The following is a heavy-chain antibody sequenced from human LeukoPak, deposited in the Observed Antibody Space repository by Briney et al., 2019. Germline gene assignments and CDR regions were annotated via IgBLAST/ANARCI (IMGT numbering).Heavy chain of an antibody. J-gene: IGHJ4*02. CDR3: ARHAPLPPRDGYNYPRFDY. CDR2: IYYSGST. D-gene: IGHD5-24*01. Sequence: SQTLSLTCTVSGGSISSGDYYWSWIRQPPGKGLEWIGYIYYSGSTNYNPSLKSRVTISVDTSKNQFSLKLSSVTAADTAAYYCARHAPLPPRDGYNYPRFDYWGQGTLVTVSS. CDR1: GGSISSGDYY. V-gene: IGHV4-61*08.